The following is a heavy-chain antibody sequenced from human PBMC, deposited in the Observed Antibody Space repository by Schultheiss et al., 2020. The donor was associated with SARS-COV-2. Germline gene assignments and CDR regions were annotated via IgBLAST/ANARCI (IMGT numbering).Heavy chain of an antibody. J-gene: IGHJ4*02. Sequence: GESLKISCAASGFTFSSYAMSWVRQAPGKGLEWVSAISGSGGSTYYADSVKGRFTISRDNAKNTLYLQMNSLRAEDTAVYYCAADPYFDYWGQGTLVTVSS. D-gene: IGHD3-16*01. V-gene: IGHV3-23*01. CDR2: ISGSGGST. CDR1: GFTFSSYA. CDR3: AADPYFDY.